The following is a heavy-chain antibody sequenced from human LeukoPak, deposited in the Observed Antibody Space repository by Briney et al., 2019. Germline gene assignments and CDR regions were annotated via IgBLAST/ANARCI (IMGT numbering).Heavy chain of an antibody. Sequence: PGGSLRLSCAASGFTFDDYGMSWVRQAPGKGLEWVSFINWNGVSTSYADSVKGRFTISRDNSKNTLYLQMNSLRAEDTAVYYCARDARAYCSGGSCYYYYYYMDVWGKGTTVTVSS. CDR2: INWNGVST. V-gene: IGHV3-20*04. J-gene: IGHJ6*03. CDR1: GFTFDDYG. CDR3: ARDARAYCSGGSCYYYYYYMDV. D-gene: IGHD2-15*01.